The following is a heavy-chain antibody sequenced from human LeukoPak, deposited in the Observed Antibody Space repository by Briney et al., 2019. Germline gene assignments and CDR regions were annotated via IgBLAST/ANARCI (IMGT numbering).Heavy chain of an antibody. CDR1: GGSISGYF. J-gene: IGHJ6*02. Sequence: PSETLSPTCTVSGGSISGYFGSFIRQPPGQGLEFIGYVHYSGITLYNPSLLGRVTMSVDTSRNQFFLKLSSVTAADTAVYYCARHDPVGYYQRGMDVWGQGTTVIVSS. CDR3: ARHDPVGYYQRGMDV. V-gene: IGHV4-59*08. CDR2: VHYSGIT. D-gene: IGHD2-15*01.